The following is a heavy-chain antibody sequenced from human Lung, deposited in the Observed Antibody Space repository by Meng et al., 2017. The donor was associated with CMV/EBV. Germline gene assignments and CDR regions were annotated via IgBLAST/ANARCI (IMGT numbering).Heavy chain of an antibody. CDR2: ISSSSGYI. V-gene: IGHV3-21*01. D-gene: IGHD3-3*01. CDR3: ARDRVPEPPLEWPQLWGENF. J-gene: IGHJ4*02. Sequence: ESXKISXAASGFTFTRYTMNWVRQAPGKGPEWVSSISSSSGYIYYADSVKGRFTISRDNAKNSLFLQMRSLRAEDTAVYYCARDRVPEPPLEWPQLWGENFLGQGEXVTXLL. CDR1: GFTFTRYT.